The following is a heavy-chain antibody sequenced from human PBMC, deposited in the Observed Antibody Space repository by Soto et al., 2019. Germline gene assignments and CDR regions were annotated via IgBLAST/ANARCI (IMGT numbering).Heavy chain of an antibody. J-gene: IGHJ4*02. D-gene: IGHD5-18*01. Sequence: QVQLVQSGAEVKKPGASVKVSCKASGYTFTSYDINWVRQATGQGLEWMGWMNPNSGNTGYAQKFQGRVTMTRNTSISTAYMELSSLRSEDTAVYYCARVRRPWIQLGPADFDYWGQGTLVTVSS. CDR3: ARVRRPWIQLGPADFDY. CDR1: GYTFTSYD. V-gene: IGHV1-8*01. CDR2: MNPNSGNT.